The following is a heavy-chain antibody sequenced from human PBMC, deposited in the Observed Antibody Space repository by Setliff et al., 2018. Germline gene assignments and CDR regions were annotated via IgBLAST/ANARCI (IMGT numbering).Heavy chain of an antibody. Sequence: PSETLSLTCTVSGGSISSSSYYWGWIRQPPGKGLEWIGSIYYSGSTYYNPSLKSRVTKSVDTSKNQFSLKLSSVTAADTAVYYCARIHLLLWFGELLSGWFDPWGQGTLVTVSS. D-gene: IGHD3-10*01. CDR3: ARIHLLLWFGELLSGWFDP. J-gene: IGHJ5*02. V-gene: IGHV4-39*07. CDR2: IYYSGST. CDR1: GGSISSSSYY.